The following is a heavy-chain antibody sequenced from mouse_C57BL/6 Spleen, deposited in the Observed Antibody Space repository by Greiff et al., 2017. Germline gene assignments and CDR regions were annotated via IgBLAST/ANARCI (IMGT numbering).Heavy chain of an antibody. CDR2: IYPGDGDT. CDR3: ARSGTKWFAY. Sequence: QVHVKQSGAELVKPGASVKISCKASGYAFSSYWMNWVKQRPGKGLEWIGQIYPGDGDTNYNGKFKGKATLTADKSSSTASMQLRSLTSEDSAVYFCARSGTKWFAYWGQGTLVTVSA. J-gene: IGHJ3*01. V-gene: IGHV1-80*01. D-gene: IGHD1-1*01. CDR1: GYAFSSYW.